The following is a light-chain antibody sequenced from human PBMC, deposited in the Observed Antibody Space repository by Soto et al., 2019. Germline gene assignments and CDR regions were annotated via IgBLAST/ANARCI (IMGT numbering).Light chain of an antibody. V-gene: IGKV3-20*01. CDR2: GAS. J-gene: IGKJ1*01. Sequence: EIVLTQSPGTLSLSPGERATLSCRASQSFSSSYLAWYQQKPGQAPRLLIYGASNRATGIPDRFSGSGSGTDFTLTISRLEPEDFAVYYCQQYGSSPLTFGQGTKVEIK. CDR1: QSFSSSY. CDR3: QQYGSSPLT.